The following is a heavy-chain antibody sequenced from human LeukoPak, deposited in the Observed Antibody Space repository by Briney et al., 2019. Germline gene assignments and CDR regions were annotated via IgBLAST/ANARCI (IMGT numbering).Heavy chain of an antibody. CDR1: GFTLSSYT. D-gene: IGHD2-15*01. Sequence: GGSLRLSCAASGFTLSSYTMSWVRQAPGKGLEWVSGISGSGGSTDYADSVKGRFTISRDNSKNTLYLQMNSLRAEDTAVYYCTSRLLSAYYYGMDVWGQGTTVTVSS. J-gene: IGHJ6*02. V-gene: IGHV3-23*01. CDR2: ISGSGGST. CDR3: TSRLLSAYYYGMDV.